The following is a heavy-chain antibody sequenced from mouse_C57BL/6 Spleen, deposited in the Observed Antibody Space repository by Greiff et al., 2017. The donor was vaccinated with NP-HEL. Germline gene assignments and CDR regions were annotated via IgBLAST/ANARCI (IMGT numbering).Heavy chain of an antibody. V-gene: IGHV5-4*01. J-gene: IGHJ1*03. CDR1: GFTFSSYA. Sequence: EVHLVESGGGLVKPGGSLKLSCPASGFTFSSYAMSWVRQTPEKRLEWVATISDGGSYTYYPDNVKGRFTISRDNAKNNLYLQMSHLKSEDTAMYYCARGGRDWYFDVWGTGTTVTVSS. CDR3: ARGGRDWYFDV. CDR2: ISDGGSYT.